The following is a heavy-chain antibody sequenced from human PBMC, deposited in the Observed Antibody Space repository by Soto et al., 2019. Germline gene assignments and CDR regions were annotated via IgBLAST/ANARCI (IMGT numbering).Heavy chain of an antibody. J-gene: IGHJ4*02. V-gene: IGHV1-3*05. D-gene: IGHD3-10*01. CDR1: GYTFTSYA. CDR2: INAGNGNT. CDR3: ARGGPPIDY. Sequence: QVQLVPSGAEEKKPGASVKVSCKASGYTFTSYAMPWVRQAPGQRLEWMGWINAGNGNTKYPQKFQGRVTITRDTSASTAYMELSSLRSEDTAVYYCARGGPPIDYWGQGTLVTVSS.